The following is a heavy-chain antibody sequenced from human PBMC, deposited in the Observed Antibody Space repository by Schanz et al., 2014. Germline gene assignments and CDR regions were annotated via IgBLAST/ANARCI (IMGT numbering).Heavy chain of an antibody. V-gene: IGHV3-74*01. CDR2: IDRDGSRT. D-gene: IGHD3-10*01. CDR1: TFTFSSYW. Sequence: EVQLVESGGGLVQPGGSLRLSCAASTFTFSSYWMHWVRQAPGKGLVWVSRIDRDGSRTNYADSVKGRFTISRDNAKSTVYLQMNSLGVEDMAVYYCARGHYGLDVWGPGTSVTVSS. CDR3: ARGHYGLDV. J-gene: IGHJ6*02.